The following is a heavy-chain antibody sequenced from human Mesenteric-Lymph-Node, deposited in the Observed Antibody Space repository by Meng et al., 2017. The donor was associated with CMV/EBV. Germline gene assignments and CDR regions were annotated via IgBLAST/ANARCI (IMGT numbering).Heavy chain of an antibody. CDR1: GCSISSHY. J-gene: IGHJ5*02. CDR2: IYYRGST. V-gene: IGHV4-59*08. D-gene: IGHD1-26*01. CDR3: ARSTGAAAYDP. Sequence: SETLSLTCTVSGCSISSHYWTWIRQPPGKGLEWIGYIYYRGSTTYNPSLKSRVTIFVDTSKNQLSLKLNSVTAAETAVFYCARSTGAAAYDPWGQGTLVTVSS.